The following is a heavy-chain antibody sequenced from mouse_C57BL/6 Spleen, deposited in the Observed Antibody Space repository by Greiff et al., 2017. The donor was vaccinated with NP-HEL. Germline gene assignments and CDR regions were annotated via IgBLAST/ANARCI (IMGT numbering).Heavy chain of an antibody. CDR3: ARGDPLLRVMDY. CDR2: IYPRDGST. D-gene: IGHD1-2*01. CDR1: GYTFTDYT. J-gene: IGHJ4*01. V-gene: IGHV1-78*01. Sequence: VQLQQSDAELVKPGASVKISCKASGYTFTDYTIHWMKQRPEQGLEWIGYIYPRDGSTKYNEKFKGKATLTADKSSSTAYMQLNSLTSEDSAVXFCARGDPLLRVMDYWGQGTSVTVSS.